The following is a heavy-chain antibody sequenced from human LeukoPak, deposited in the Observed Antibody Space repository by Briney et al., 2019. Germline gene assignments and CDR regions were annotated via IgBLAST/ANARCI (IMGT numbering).Heavy chain of an antibody. V-gene: IGHV3-48*03. Sequence: PGGSLRLSCAASGFTFSSYEMNWVRQAPGKGLEWVSYISSSGSTIYYADSVKGRLTISRDNAKNSLYLQMNSLRAEDTAVYYCARDQTRRITIFGVVTPARYYYYGMDVWGQGTTVTVSS. J-gene: IGHJ6*02. D-gene: IGHD3-3*01. CDR3: ARDQTRRITIFGVVTPARYYYYGMDV. CDR2: ISSSGSTI. CDR1: GFTFSSYE.